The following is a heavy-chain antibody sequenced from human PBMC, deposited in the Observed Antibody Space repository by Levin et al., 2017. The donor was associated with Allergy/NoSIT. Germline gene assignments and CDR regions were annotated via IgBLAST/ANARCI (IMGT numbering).Heavy chain of an antibody. V-gene: IGHV3-9*01. CDR3: AKDRSASWYSTGAGMDV. CDR1: GFTFDDYA. Sequence: GGSLRLSCAASGFTFDDYAIHWVRQTPGKGLEWVSGISWNSGSMGYADSVKGRFTISRDNANNSLYLQMSSLSAEDTALYYCAKDRSASWYSTGAGMDVWGQGTTVTVSS. CDR2: ISWNSGSM. D-gene: IGHD6-13*01. J-gene: IGHJ6*02.